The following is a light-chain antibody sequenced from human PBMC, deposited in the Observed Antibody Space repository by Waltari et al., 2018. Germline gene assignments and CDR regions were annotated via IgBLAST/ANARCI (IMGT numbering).Light chain of an antibody. V-gene: IGKV1D-12*01. CDR3: QQANSFPPT. J-gene: IGKJ4*01. Sequence: DIQMTQSXXSVSASVXXXVXXTCRGSQGISSWLAWYQQKPGKAPKLLIDAASSLQSGVPSRFSGSGSGTDFTLTISSLQPEDFATYYCQQANSFPPTFGGGTKVEIK. CDR2: AAS. CDR1: QGISSW.